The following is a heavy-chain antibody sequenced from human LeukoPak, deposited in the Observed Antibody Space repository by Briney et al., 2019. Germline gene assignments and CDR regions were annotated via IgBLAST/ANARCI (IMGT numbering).Heavy chain of an antibody. CDR2: IYETGST. V-gene: IGHV4-39*02. Sequence: PSETLSLTCSVSGGSLSSSSYYWGWIHQPPGRGLEWIGNIYETGSTNYNPSLKSRVTISVDTSKNQFSLKLSSVTAADTAVYYCARERTGDSGYDSDAFDIWGQGTMVTVSS. CDR3: ARERTGDSGYDSDAFDI. J-gene: IGHJ3*02. CDR1: GGSLSSSSYY. D-gene: IGHD5-12*01.